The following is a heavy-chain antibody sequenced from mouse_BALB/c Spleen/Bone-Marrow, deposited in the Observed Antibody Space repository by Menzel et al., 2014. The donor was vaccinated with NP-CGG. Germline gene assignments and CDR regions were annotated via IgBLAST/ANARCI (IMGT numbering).Heavy chain of an antibody. V-gene: IGHV1-9*01. J-gene: IGHJ1*01. CDR1: GYTFRSYW. CDR3: AFNSYWFFDV. CDR2: ILPGSGST. Sequence: VQGVESGAELMKPGASVKISCKATGYTFRSYWMEWVRQRPGHGLEWIGVILPGSGSTNNNEKFKGKATFTADTSSNTAYLQLSSLTSEDSAVYYCAFNSYWFFDVWGAGTTVTVSS.